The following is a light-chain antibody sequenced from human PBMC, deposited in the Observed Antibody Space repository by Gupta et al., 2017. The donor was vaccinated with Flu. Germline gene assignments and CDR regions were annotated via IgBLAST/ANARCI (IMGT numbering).Light chain of an antibody. V-gene: IGKV1-39*01. CDR3: IQSYSFFT. CDR2: AAS. CDR1: QYINNY. J-gene: IGKJ4*01. Sequence: SPSSLSASVGDRVTITCRASQYINNYLNWYQGRPGKVPRLLIHAASVLQSGVPSRFSGSGSGTDFTLTISRLQPEDSATYYCIQSYSFFTFAGGTRVEV.